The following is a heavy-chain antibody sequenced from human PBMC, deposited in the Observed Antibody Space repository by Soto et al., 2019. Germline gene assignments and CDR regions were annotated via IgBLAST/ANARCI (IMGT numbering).Heavy chain of an antibody. J-gene: IGHJ3*02. CDR1: GYTFTGYY. CDR2: INPNSGGT. Sequence: VSVPVSCKASGYTFTGYYMHWVRQAPGQGLEWMGWINPNSGGTNYAQKFQGWVTMTRDTSISTAYMELSRLRSDDTAVYYCARDLGYDILTGPDAFDIWGQGTMVTVSS. D-gene: IGHD3-9*01. CDR3: ARDLGYDILTGPDAFDI. V-gene: IGHV1-2*04.